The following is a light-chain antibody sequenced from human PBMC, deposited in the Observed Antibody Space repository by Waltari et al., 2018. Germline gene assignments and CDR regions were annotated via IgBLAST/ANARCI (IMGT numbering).Light chain of an antibody. CDR2: DVY. CDR1: SSDIGGYHY. V-gene: IGLV2-14*03. CDR3: SSYTTTNTPHYV. Sequence: QSALTQPASVSGSPGQSITLSCTGSSSDIGGYHYVSWYQQHPGKAPKLLIYDVYNRPSAVVSRFSGSKSGTTASLTISGLQAEDEAAYYCSSYTTTNTPHYVVGSGTRVTVL. J-gene: IGLJ1*01.